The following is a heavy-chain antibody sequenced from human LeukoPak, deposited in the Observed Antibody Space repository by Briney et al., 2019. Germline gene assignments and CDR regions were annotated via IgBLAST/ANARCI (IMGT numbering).Heavy chain of an antibody. CDR1: GFTFSSYG. J-gene: IGHJ4*02. D-gene: IGHD4-23*01. V-gene: IGHV3-30*18. CDR2: ISYDGSNK. CDR3: AKDGLRWFGVPFDY. Sequence: GRSLRLSCAASGFTFSSYGKHWVRQAPGKGLEWVAVISYDGSNKYYADSEKGRFTISRDNSKNTLYLQMNSLRAEDTAVYYCAKDGLRWFGVPFDYWGQGTLVTVSS.